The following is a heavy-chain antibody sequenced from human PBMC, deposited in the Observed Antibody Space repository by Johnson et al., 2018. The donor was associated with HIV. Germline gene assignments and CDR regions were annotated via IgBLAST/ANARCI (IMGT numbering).Heavy chain of an antibody. D-gene: IGHD4-17*01. J-gene: IGHJ3*02. CDR3: ARMTTTVSHHDAFDI. V-gene: IGHV3-66*01. Sequence: VQLVESGGGVVRPGGSLRLSCAASGFTFSDYYMSWIRQAPGKGLEWVSLIYSGDTTYYADSVKGRFTISRDNSKNTLYLQMNSLRAEDTAVYYCARMTTTVSHHDAFDIWGQGTMVTVSS. CDR1: GFTFSDYY. CDR2: IYSGDTT.